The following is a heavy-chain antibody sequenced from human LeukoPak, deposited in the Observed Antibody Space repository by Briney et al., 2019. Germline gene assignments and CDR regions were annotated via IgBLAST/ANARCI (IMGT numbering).Heavy chain of an antibody. CDR2: ISNSAI. CDR3: ARDEDGDYTPHY. V-gene: IGHV3-48*03. Sequence: GGSLRLSCAASGFTFSSYEMNWVRQAPGKGLEWVSHISNSAIYYADTVKGRFTISRDNAKNSLYLQMNSLRAEDTAVYYCARDEDGDYTPHYWGQGTLVTVSP. CDR1: GFTFSSYE. D-gene: IGHD4-17*01. J-gene: IGHJ4*02.